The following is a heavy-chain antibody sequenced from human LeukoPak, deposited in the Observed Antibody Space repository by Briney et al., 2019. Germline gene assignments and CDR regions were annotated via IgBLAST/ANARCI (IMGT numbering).Heavy chain of an antibody. CDR2: ISAYNGNT. CDR3: ARCPQQQLLYLFDY. Sequence: ASVKVSCTASGYTFTSYGISWVRQAPVQGLEWMGWISAYNGNTNYAQKLQGRVTMTTDTSTSTAYMELRSLRSDDTAVYYCARCPQQQLLYLFDYWGQGTLVTVSS. V-gene: IGHV1-18*01. CDR1: GYTFTSYG. J-gene: IGHJ4*02. D-gene: IGHD2-2*02.